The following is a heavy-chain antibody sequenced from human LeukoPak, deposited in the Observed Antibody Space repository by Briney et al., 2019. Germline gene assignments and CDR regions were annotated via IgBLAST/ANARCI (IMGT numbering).Heavy chain of an antibody. CDR2: IYYSGSS. Sequence: SETLSLTCTVSGGSISISSYYWGWIRQPPGKGLEWIATIYYSGSSYYNTSLKSRVTISVDTSKKQFSLKLSSVTAADTAVYYCARYMVGTTFDCWGQGTLVTVSS. D-gene: IGHD2-21*02. CDR3: ARYMVGTTFDC. CDR1: GGSISISSYY. V-gene: IGHV4-39*01. J-gene: IGHJ4*02.